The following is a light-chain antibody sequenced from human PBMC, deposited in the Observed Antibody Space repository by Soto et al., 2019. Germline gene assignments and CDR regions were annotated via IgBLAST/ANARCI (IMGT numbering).Light chain of an antibody. CDR1: QSISSW. CDR3: HQYNSYSWT. V-gene: IGKV1-5*03. Sequence: DIQMTQSPSPLSASVGDRVTITCRASQSISSWLAWYQQKPGKAPKLLIHKASSLASGVPSRFSGSGSGTEFTLTISSLQPDDFATYYCHQYNSYSWTFGQGPKVAIK. CDR2: KAS. J-gene: IGKJ1*01.